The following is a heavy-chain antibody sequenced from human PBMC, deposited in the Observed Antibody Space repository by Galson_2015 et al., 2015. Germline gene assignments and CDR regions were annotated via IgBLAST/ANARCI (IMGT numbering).Heavy chain of an antibody. J-gene: IGHJ4*02. Sequence: TLSLTCPVSGGSISSGGYDWSWIRQHPGKGQEWIGYIYYSGSTYYNPSLKSRVTISVDTSKNQFSLKLSSVTAADTAVYYCARVIREGGYYPATSCYFDYWGQGTLVTVSS. D-gene: IGHD3-22*01. CDR1: GGSISSGGYD. V-gene: IGHV4-31*03. CDR2: IYYSGST. CDR3: ARVIREGGYYPATSCYFDY.